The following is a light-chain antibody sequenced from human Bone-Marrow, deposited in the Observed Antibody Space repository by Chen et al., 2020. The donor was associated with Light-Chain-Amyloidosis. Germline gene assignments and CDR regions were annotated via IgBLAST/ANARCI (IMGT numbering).Light chain of an antibody. CDR1: DLPTKY. CDR3: QSADSSGTYEVI. V-gene: IGLV3-25*03. Sequence: SSELTPPPSVSASPGQPARITCSGADLPTKYAYWYQQKPGQAPVLVIDRATERPSGISERFSGSSSGTTATLTISGVQAEDEADYHCQSADSSGTYEVIFGGGTKLTVL. J-gene: IGLJ2*01. CDR2: RAT.